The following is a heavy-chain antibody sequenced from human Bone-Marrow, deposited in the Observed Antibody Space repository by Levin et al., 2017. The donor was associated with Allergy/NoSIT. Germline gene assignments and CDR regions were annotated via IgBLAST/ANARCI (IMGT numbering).Heavy chain of an antibody. Sequence: PGGSLRLSCAASGFTFSSYSMNWVRQAPGKGLEWVSYISSSSSTIYYADSVKGRFTISRDNAKNSLYLQMNSLRDEDTAVYYCARAYYDYIWETRGAFDIWGQGTMVTVSS. V-gene: IGHV3-48*02. D-gene: IGHD3-16*01. CDR1: GFTFSSYS. CDR3: ARAYYDYIWETRGAFDI. CDR2: ISSSSSTI. J-gene: IGHJ3*02.